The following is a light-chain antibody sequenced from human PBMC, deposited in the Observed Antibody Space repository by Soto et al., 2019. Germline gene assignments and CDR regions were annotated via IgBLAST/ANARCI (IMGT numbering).Light chain of an antibody. J-gene: IGLJ2*01. CDR1: ISDIGGYNF. CDR2: DVN. Sequence: QSALTQPASVSGSPGQSITISCTGTISDIGGYNFISWYQHHPGKAPKLVIYDVNSRPSGISYRFSGSKSGNTASLTISGLQAEDEADYYCASYTRTTTLVFGGGTKVTVL. V-gene: IGLV2-14*01. CDR3: ASYTRTTTLV.